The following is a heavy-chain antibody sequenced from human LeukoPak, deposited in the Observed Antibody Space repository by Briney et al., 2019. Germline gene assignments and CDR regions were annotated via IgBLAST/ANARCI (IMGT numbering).Heavy chain of an antibody. V-gene: IGHV4-61*02. CDR3: AREGRLGDFDY. CDR1: GGSISSGSYY. J-gene: IGHJ4*02. D-gene: IGHD3-16*01. CDR2: IYTSGST. Sequence: SETLSLTCTVSGGSISSGSYYWSWIRQPAGKGLEWIGRIYTSGSTNYNPSLKSRVTISVDTSKNQFSLKLSSVTAADTAVYYCAREGRLGDFDYWGQGTPVTVSS.